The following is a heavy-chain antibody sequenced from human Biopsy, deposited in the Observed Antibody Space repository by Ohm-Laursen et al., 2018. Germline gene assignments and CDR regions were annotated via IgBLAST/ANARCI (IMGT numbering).Heavy chain of an antibody. Sequence: SETLSLTYTVSGGSISSYYWTWIRQPPGKGLEWIGDVYYSGSTNRNPSLKSRVTILVDTSKNQLSLKLNSVTAADTAVYYCGRREVVITHDAFDTWGQGTMVTVSS. J-gene: IGHJ3*02. CDR1: GGSISSYY. CDR2: VYYSGST. CDR3: GRREVVITHDAFDT. D-gene: IGHD3-22*01. V-gene: IGHV4-59*08.